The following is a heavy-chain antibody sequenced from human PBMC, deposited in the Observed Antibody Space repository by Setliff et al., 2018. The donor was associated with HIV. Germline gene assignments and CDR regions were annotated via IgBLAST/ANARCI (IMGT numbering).Heavy chain of an antibody. CDR3: ARVDTMLLFFDL. V-gene: IGHV4-38-2*01. J-gene: IGHJ4*02. D-gene: IGHD3-10*02. CDR2: IHYSGRT. Sequence: PSETLSLTCAVSGYSISSGYHWGWIRQPPGKGLEWIASIHYSGRTYSSPSLHSRVTMSLATSNNQFSLNLDSVTAADTAIYYCARVDTMLLFFDLWGQGTLVTVSS. CDR1: GYSISSGYH.